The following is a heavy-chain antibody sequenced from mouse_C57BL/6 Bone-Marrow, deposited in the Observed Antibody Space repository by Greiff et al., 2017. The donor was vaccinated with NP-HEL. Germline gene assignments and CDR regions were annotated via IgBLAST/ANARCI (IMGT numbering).Heavy chain of an antibody. J-gene: IGHJ2*01. Sequence: VQLQQPGAELVKPGASVKLSCKASGYTFTSYWMHWVKQRPGQGLEWIGMIHPNSGSTNYNEKFKGKAILTVDKSSSTAYMQLSSLTSEDSAVYYCARDDYAPGYWGQGTTLTVSS. V-gene: IGHV1-64*01. CDR2: IHPNSGST. D-gene: IGHD2-4*01. CDR1: GYTFTSYW. CDR3: ARDDYAPGY.